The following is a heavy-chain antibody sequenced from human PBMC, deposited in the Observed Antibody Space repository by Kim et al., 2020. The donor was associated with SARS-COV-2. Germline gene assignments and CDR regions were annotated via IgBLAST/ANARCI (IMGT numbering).Heavy chain of an antibody. CDR2: ISYDGSNK. V-gene: IGHV3-30*03. CDR1: GFTFSSYG. CDR3: ASDIVVVPAAPRVGEVDY. Sequence: GGSLRLSCAAPGFTFSSYGMHWVRQAPGKGLEWVAVISYDGSNKYYADSVKGRFTISRDNSKNTLYLQMNSLRAEDTAVYYCASDIVVVPAAPRVGEVDYWGQGTLVTVSS. J-gene: IGHJ4*02. D-gene: IGHD2-2*01.